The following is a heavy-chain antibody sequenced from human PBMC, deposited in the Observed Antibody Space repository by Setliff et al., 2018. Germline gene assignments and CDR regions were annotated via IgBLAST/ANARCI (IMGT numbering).Heavy chain of an antibody. CDR2: ISYTWST. CDR3: ARGAYCGGSCFYHFDQ. Sequence: TSETLSLTCSVSGDSIFDNYWSWIRQSPGRGLEWIAYISYTWSTNYNPSLKSRVTISLDTSKNHFSLNLRSVTAADTAVYYCARGAYCGGSCFYHFDQWGKGTTVTVSS. D-gene: IGHD2-21*01. J-gene: IGHJ6*04. V-gene: IGHV4-59*08. CDR1: GDSIFDNY.